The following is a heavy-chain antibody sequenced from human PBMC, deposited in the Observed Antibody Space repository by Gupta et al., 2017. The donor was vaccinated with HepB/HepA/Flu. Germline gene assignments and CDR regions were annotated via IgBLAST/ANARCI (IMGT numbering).Heavy chain of an antibody. CDR1: GFTFDDYA. J-gene: IGHJ4*02. Sequence: EVQLVESGGGLVQPGRSLRLSCAASGFTFDDYAMHWVRQAPGKGLEWVSGISWNSVNIAYADSVKGRFTISRDNAKNSLYLQMNSLRAEDMALYYCAKELTGEGLDYWGQGTLVTVSS. CDR3: AKELTGEGLDY. D-gene: IGHD7-27*01. CDR2: ISWNSVNI. V-gene: IGHV3-9*03.